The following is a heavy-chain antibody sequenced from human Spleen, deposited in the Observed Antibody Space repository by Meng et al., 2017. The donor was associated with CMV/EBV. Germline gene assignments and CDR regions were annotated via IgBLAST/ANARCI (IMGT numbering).Heavy chain of an antibody. CDR3: AKTKGYCTTTSCYNSFFDH. J-gene: IGHJ4*02. CDR1: GFSFSDYY. D-gene: IGHD2-2*02. CDR2: ISGSGTTI. Sequence: GESLKISCAASGFSFSDYYINWIRQAPGKGLDWVSYISGSGTTIYYADSVKGRFTLTRDNSRNMMYLEMNSLRAEDTAKYYCAKTKGYCTTTSCYNSFFDHWGPGTLVTVSS. V-gene: IGHV3-11*01.